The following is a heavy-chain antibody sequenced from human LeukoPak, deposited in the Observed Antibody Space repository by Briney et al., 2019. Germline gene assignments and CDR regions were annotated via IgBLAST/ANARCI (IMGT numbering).Heavy chain of an antibody. V-gene: IGHV4-39*01. Sequence: PSETLSLTCSVSGGSISSTSSYWGWIRRPPGKGLEWIATIHYSGSTNYNPSLESRVSISVDMSQNQFSLKLSSVTAADTAVYYCARLGTTVTTDYWGQGTLVTVSS. CDR1: GGSISSTSSY. J-gene: IGHJ4*02. CDR3: ARLGTTVTTDY. D-gene: IGHD4-17*01. CDR2: IHYSGST.